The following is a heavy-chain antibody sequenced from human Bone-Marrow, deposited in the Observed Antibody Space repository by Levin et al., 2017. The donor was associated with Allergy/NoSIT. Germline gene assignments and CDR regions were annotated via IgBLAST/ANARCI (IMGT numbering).Heavy chain of an antibody. D-gene: IGHD6-13*01. Sequence: AGGSLRLSCAASGFTVSSNYMSWVRQAPGKGLEWVSVIYSGGSTYYADSVKGRFTISRDNSKNTLYLQMNSLRAEDTAVYYCARDGRGVGQQLGTWGQGTLVTVSS. CDR2: IYSGGST. CDR3: ARDGRGVGQQLGT. J-gene: IGHJ5*02. CDR1: GFTVSSNY. V-gene: IGHV3-53*01.